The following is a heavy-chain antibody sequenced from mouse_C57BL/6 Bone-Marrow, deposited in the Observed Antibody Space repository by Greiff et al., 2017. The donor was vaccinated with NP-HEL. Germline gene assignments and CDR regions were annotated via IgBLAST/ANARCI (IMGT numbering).Heavy chain of an antibody. V-gene: IGHV5-4*01. Sequence: DVKLVESGGGLVKPGGSLKLSCAASGFTFSRYAMSWVRQTPEKRLEWVATISDGGSYTYYPDNVKGRFTISRDNAKNNLYLQMSHRKSEDTAMDYCARETSHWGQGTSVTVSS. CDR1: GFTFSRYA. CDR2: ISDGGSYT. J-gene: IGHJ4*01. CDR3: ARETSH.